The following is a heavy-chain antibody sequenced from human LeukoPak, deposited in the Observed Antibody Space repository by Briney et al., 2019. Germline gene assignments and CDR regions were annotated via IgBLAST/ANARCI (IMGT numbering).Heavy chain of an antibody. J-gene: IGHJ4*02. CDR1: GFTFSSYW. Sequence: HAGGSLRLSCAASGFTFSSYWMHWVRQAPGKGLVWVSRINSDGSSTSYADSVKGRFTISRDNAKNTLYLQMNSLRAEDTAVYYCASGCSGGSCYHNDDYWGQGTLVTVSS. V-gene: IGHV3-74*01. D-gene: IGHD2-15*01. CDR3: ASGCSGGSCYHNDDY. CDR2: INSDGSST.